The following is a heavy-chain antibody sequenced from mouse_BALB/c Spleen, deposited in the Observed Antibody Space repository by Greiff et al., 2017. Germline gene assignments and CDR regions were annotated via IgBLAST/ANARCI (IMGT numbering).Heavy chain of an antibody. CDR2: IDPANGNT. Sequence: EVKLQESGAELVKPGASVKLSCTASGFNIKDTYMHWVKQRPEQGLEWIGRIDPANGNTKYDPKFQGKATITADTSSNTAYLQLSSLTSEDTAVCYWARAEYVSKLSGWCAYGGQGTLVTGAA. CDR3: ARAEYVSKLSGWCAY. V-gene: IGHV14-3*02. CDR1: GFNIKDTY. J-gene: IGHJ3*01. D-gene: IGHD5-1*01.